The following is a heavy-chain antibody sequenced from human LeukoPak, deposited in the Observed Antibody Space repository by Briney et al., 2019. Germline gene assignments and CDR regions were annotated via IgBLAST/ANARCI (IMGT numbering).Heavy chain of an antibody. CDR2: ISYDGSNK. J-gene: IGHJ4*02. D-gene: IGHD4-17*01. CDR3: ARVPYGDYSPYYFDY. CDR1: GLTFSSYA. Sequence: GGSLRLSCAASGLTFSSYAMHWVRQAPGKGLEWVAVISYDGSNKYYADSVKGRFTISRDNSKNTLYLQMNSLRAEDTAVYYCARVPYGDYSPYYFDYWGQGTLVTVSS. V-gene: IGHV3-30-3*01.